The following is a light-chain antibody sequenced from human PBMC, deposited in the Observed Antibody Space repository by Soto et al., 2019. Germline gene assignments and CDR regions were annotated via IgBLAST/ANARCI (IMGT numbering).Light chain of an antibody. CDR2: EVS. J-gene: IGLJ1*01. V-gene: IGLV2-8*01. CDR1: SSDVGGYNY. Sequence: QSVLSQPPSASGSPGQSVTISCTVTSSDVGGYNYVSWYQPHPGKAPKLIIYEVSKRPSGVPDRFSGSKSGSTASLTVSGLQAEDEADYYCSSYAGSNIHYVFGTGTKVTVL. CDR3: SSYAGSNIHYV.